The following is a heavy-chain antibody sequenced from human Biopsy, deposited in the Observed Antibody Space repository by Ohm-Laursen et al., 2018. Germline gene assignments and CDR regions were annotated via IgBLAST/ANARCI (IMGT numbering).Heavy chain of an antibody. D-gene: IGHD3-16*01. V-gene: IGHV3-9*01. J-gene: IGHJ4*02. CDR3: AKDRGGSPLGDLLH. CDR1: GFIFDDYA. Sequence: SLRLSCAASGFIFDDYAMHWVRQAPGKGLEWVSGISWDSGRIDYADSVKGRFIISRDNAKNSLYLQMNSLRAEDTALYYCAKDRGGSPLGDLLHWGQGTLVTVSS. CDR2: ISWDSGRI.